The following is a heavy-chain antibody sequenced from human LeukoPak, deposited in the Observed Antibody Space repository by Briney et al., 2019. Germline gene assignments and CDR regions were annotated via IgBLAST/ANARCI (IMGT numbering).Heavy chain of an antibody. D-gene: IGHD3-22*01. J-gene: IGHJ3*02. CDR2: FDPEDGET. V-gene: IGHV1-24*01. CDR1: GYTLTELS. CDR3: ATDLYDSSGYYAFDI. Sequence: ASVKVSCKVSGYTLTELSMHWVRQAPGKGLEWMGGFDPEDGETIYAQKFQGRVTMTEDTSTDTAYMELSSLRSEDTAVYYCATDLYDSSGYYAFDIWGQETMVTVSS.